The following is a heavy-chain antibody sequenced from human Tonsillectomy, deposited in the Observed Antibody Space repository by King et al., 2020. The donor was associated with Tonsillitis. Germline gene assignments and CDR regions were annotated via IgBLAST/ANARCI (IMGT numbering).Heavy chain of an antibody. Sequence: EVQLVESGGGLVQPGGSLRLSCAASGFTFSSYAMNWVRQAPGKGLEWVSTISGSCGSTYYADSVKGRFTISRDNSKNTLYLQMNSLRAEDTAVYYCAKLGYSSGWYGYFDYWGQGTLVTVSS. J-gene: IGHJ4*02. CDR2: ISGSCGST. CDR3: AKLGYSSGWYGYFDY. D-gene: IGHD6-19*01. CDR1: GFTFSSYA. V-gene: IGHV3-23*04.